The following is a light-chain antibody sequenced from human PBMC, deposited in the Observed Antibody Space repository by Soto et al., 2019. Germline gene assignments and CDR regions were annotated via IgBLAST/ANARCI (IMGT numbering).Light chain of an antibody. CDR3: QQYNSYVRT. CDR2: KAS. J-gene: IGKJ1*01. CDR1: QSISSW. V-gene: IGKV1-5*03. Sequence: DIQMTQSPSTLSASVGDRVTITCRASQSISSWLAWYQHKPGKAPKLLIYKASSLESGVPSRFSGSGSGTEFTLTISSLQPDDFATYSCQQYNSYVRTFGQGTKVETK.